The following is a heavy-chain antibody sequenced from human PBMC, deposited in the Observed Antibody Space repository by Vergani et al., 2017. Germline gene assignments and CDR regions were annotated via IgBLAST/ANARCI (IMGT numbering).Heavy chain of an antibody. V-gene: IGHV3-66*02. D-gene: IGHD3-10*01. CDR3: AIGNYYGSGTYVDP. Sequence: ELQLVESGGGLVQPGGSLRLSCAASGSTVSGNYMTWVRQAPGKGLEGVSHIYSGNETYYADSVKGRVTISRDTSNNTLHLQINNLRVEDTAVYYCAIGNYYGSGTYVDPVGQGTLVTVSS. J-gene: IGHJ5*02. CDR1: GSTVSGNY. CDR2: IYSGNET.